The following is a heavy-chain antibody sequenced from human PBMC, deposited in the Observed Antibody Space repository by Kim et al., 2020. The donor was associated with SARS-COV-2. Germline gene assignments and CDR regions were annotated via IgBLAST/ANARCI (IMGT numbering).Heavy chain of an antibody. Sequence: ADSVKGRFTISRDNAKNTLYLQMNSLRAEDTAVYYCAKSLLGPGATPFDYWGQGTLVTVSS. D-gene: IGHD2-15*01. CDR3: AKSLLGPGATPFDY. V-gene: IGHV3-23*01. J-gene: IGHJ4*02.